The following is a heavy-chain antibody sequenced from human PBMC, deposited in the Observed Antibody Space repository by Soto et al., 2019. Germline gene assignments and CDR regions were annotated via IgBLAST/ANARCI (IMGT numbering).Heavy chain of an antibody. CDR1: GFTFSSYG. Sequence: GGSLRLSCAASGFTFSSYGMHWVRQAPGKGLEWVAVIWYDGSNKYYADSVKGRFTISRDNSKNTLYLQMNSLRAEDTAVYYCARVKQEEVVVVAATPYYYGMDVWGQGTTVTVSS. CDR2: IWYDGSNK. V-gene: IGHV3-33*01. CDR3: ARVKQEEVVVVAATPYYYGMDV. D-gene: IGHD2-15*01. J-gene: IGHJ6*02.